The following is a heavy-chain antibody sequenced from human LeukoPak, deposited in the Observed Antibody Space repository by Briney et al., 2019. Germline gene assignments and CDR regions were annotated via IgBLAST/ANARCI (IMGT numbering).Heavy chain of an antibody. CDR1: GGSISSYY. V-gene: IGHV4-59*01. CDR3: ARGPYSSGWYLSNYYYYGMDV. D-gene: IGHD6-19*01. Sequence: SETLSLTCTVSGGSISSYYWSWIRQPPGKGLEWIGYIYYSGSTNYNPSLKSRVTISVDTSKSQFSLKLSSVTAADTAVYYCARGPYSSGWYLSNYYYYGMDVWGQGTTVTVSS. CDR2: IYYSGST. J-gene: IGHJ6*02.